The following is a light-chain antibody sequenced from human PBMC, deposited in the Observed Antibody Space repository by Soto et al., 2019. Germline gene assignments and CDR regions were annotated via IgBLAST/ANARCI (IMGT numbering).Light chain of an antibody. CDR2: AAS. Sequence: IQLTQSPSSLSASVGDRVTITCRASQGISNYLGWYQQKPGKAPKLLIYAASTLQTGVPSRFSGGGSGTDFTLTITSLQPEDFAVYYCQQYKNWLTWTFGQGTKVDIK. CDR1: QGISNY. V-gene: IGKV1-9*01. J-gene: IGKJ1*01. CDR3: QQYKNWLTWT.